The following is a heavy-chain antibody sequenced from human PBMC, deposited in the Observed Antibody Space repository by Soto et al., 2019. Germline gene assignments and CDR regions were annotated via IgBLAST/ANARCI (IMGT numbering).Heavy chain of an antibody. D-gene: IGHD3-22*01. CDR2: ISYDGSNK. CDR3: AKGASEYYYDSSGSIPFDY. V-gene: IGHV3-30*18. CDR1: GFTFSSYG. Sequence: PGGSLRLSCAASGFTFSSYGMHWVRQAPGKGLEWVAVISYDGSNKYYADSVKGRFTISRDNSKNTLYLQMNSLRAEDTAVYYCAKGASEYYYDSSGSIPFDYWRQEALVTVSS. J-gene: IGHJ4*02.